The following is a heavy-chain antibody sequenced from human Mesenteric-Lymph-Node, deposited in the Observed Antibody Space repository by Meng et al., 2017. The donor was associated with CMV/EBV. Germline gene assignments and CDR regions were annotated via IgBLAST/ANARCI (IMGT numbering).Heavy chain of an antibody. Sequence: GGSLRLSCKGSGFSFNSYWIGWVRQMPGRGLEWMGIIYPGDSDTRYSPSFQGHVTISVDMSISTAYLHWSSLKASDTAMYYCARHSYTATPSTLGYWGQGTLVTVSS. V-gene: IGHV5-51*01. CDR3: ARHSYTATPSTLGY. CDR1: GFSFNSYW. J-gene: IGHJ4*02. CDR2: IYPGDSDT. D-gene: IGHD5-18*01.